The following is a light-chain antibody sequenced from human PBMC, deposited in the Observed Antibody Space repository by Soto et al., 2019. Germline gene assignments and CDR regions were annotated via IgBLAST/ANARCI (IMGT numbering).Light chain of an antibody. V-gene: IGKV3-15*01. J-gene: IGKJ1*01. CDR2: GAS. Sequence: EIVMTQSPATLSVSPGERATLSCRASHSVSSNLAWYQQKPGQAPRLLIYGASTRATGIPARFSGSGSVTEFTLTISSLQSEDFAVYYCQQYNNWPRTFGQGTKVDIK. CDR1: HSVSSN. CDR3: QQYNNWPRT.